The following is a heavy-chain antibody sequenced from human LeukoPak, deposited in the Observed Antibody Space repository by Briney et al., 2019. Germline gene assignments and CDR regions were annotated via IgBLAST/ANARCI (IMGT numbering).Heavy chain of an antibody. J-gene: IGHJ3*02. Sequence: SSETLSLTCTVSGGSISSGSYYWSWIRQPAGKGLEWIGRIYTSGSTNYNPSLKSRVTISVDTSKNQFSLKLSSVTAADTAVYYCANGHYGDYLGPDAFDIWGQGTMVTVSS. CDR2: IYTSGST. D-gene: IGHD4-17*01. CDR3: ANGHYGDYLGPDAFDI. CDR1: GGSISSGSYY. V-gene: IGHV4-61*02.